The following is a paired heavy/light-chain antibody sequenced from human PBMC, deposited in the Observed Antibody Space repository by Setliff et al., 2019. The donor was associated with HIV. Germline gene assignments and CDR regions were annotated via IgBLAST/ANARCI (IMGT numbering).Heavy chain of an antibody. D-gene: IGHD1-26*01. Sequence: EVQLVESGGGLVQPGGSQRLSCAASGFPFSGYWMHWVRQVPGKGLEWVSRINTDGTITNYADSVKGRFIISRDNAKNTLYLQMHSLRVEDSALYYCVRDGPGATGDYWGQGTLITVSS. CDR2: INTDGTIT. CDR3: VRDGPGATGDY. J-gene: IGHJ4*02. V-gene: IGHV3-74*01. CDR1: GFPFSGYW.
Light chain of an antibody. J-gene: IGKJ4*01. CDR2: DAS. CDR3: QYYGSSPLT. CDR1: QTIGTY. Sequence: EIVLTQSPGTLSLSPGERATLSCRASQTIGTYLGWYQQKSGQAPRLLMYDASRRATGIPDRFSGSGSGTDFTLTISRLEPEDFAVYYCQYYGSSPLTFGGGTKVDIK. V-gene: IGKV3-20*01.